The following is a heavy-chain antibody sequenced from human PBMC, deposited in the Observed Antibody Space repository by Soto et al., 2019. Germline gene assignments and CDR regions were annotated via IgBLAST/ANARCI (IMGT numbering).Heavy chain of an antibody. CDR1: GFTFSSYG. D-gene: IGHD1-26*01. Sequence: LRLSCAASGFTFSSYGMHWVRQAPGKGLEWVAVIPYDGSNKYYADSVKGRFTISRDNSKNTLYLQMNSLRAEDTAVYYCAKDLSSGSYKPLLWYWGQGTLVTVSS. CDR3: AKDLSSGSYKPLLWY. J-gene: IGHJ4*02. V-gene: IGHV3-30*18. CDR2: IPYDGSNK.